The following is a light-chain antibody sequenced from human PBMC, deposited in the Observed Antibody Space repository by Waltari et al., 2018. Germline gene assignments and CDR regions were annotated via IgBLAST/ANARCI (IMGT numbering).Light chain of an antibody. Sequence: EIVFTQSPATLSLSPGDRATLSCRASQSISSYLTWYPQKPGQAPRLLIYDASKRATGIPARVSGSGSGTDVTLTISSLEPEDFAVYYCQQRGHWLTFGGGTKVEIK. CDR2: DAS. CDR1: QSISSY. CDR3: QQRGHWLT. J-gene: IGKJ4*01. V-gene: IGKV3-11*01.